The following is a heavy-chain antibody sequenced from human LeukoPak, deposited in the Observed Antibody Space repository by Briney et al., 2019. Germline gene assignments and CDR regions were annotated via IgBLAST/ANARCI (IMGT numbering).Heavy chain of an antibody. Sequence: GGSLRLSCAASGFTFSSYGMSWVRQAPGKGLEWVSTISPRGDNTYYADSVKGRFTISRDNFKNTLFLQMNSLRAEDTAIYYCAKGFAIRFLLERWGQGTLVTVSS. J-gene: IGHJ4*02. CDR3: AKGFAIRFLLER. D-gene: IGHD3-3*01. V-gene: IGHV3-23*01. CDR1: GFTFSSYG. CDR2: ISPRGDNT.